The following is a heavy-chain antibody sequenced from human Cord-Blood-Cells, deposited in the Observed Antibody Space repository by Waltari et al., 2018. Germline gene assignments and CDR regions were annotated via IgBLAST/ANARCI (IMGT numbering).Heavy chain of an antibody. CDR2: ISGSGGST. D-gene: IGHD6-13*01. CDR3: AKDISEQQLPLFDY. Sequence: EVQLLESGGGLVQPGGSLRLSCAASGFTFSSYAMSWVRQAPGKGLEWVAAISGSGGSTYYADSVKRRFTISRDNSKNTLYLQMNSLRAEDTAVYYCAKDISEQQLPLFDYWGQGTLVTVSS. J-gene: IGHJ4*02. CDR1: GFTFSSYA. V-gene: IGHV3-23*01.